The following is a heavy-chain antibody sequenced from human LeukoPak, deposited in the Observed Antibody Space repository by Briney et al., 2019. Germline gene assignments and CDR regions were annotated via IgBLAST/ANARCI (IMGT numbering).Heavy chain of an antibody. CDR1: GGSISSSNW. J-gene: IGHJ4*02. V-gene: IGHV4-4*02. CDR3: ARNTRLRQHFDY. CDR2: IYHSGST. Sequence: SGTLSLTCAVSGGSISSSNWWSWVRQPPGKGLEGIGEIYHSGSTNYNPSLKSRVTISVDKSKNQFSLKLSSVTAADTAVCYCARNTRLRQHFDYWGQGTLVTVSS. D-gene: IGHD3-16*01.